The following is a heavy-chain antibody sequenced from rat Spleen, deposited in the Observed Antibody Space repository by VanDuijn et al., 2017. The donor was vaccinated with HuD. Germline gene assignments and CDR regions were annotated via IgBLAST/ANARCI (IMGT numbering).Heavy chain of an antibody. Sequence: EVQQVESGGGLVQPGGSLKHSCAASGVTFSSYGMHWIRQAPTKGIVWVATIVFHSSCIYYRNSVKGRFTIFRDNAKSTLYLQMDSLRSEDTATYYCATSQLGPGYWGQGVMVTVSS. CDR1: GVTFSSYG. CDR3: ATSQLGPGY. CDR2: IVFHSSCI. D-gene: IGHD5-1*01. J-gene: IGHJ2*01. V-gene: IGHV5-19*01.